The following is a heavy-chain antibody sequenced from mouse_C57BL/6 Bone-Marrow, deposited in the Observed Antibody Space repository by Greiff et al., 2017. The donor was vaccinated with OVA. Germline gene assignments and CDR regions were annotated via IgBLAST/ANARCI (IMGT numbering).Heavy chain of an antibody. CDR2: ISDGGSYT. J-gene: IGHJ2*01. V-gene: IGHV5-4*03. Sequence: EVKLMESGGGLVKPGGSLKLSCAASGFTFSSYAMSWVRQTPEKRLEWVATISDGGSYTYYPDNVKGRFTISRDNAKNNLYLQMSHLKSEDTAMYYCARGPVDYWGQGTTLTVSS. CDR3: ARGPVDY. CDR1: GFTFSSYA.